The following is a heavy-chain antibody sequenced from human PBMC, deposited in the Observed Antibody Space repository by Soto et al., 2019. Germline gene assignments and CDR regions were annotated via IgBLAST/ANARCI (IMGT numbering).Heavy chain of an antibody. J-gene: IGHJ6*02. Sequence: SELLSLTCAVYGGSFSGYYWGWVRQPPGKGLEWIGEISHSGSSKYHPSFKSRVTISVDTSNNQFSLRVNSVTPADTAVYYCARGEITLLGGMDVWGQGTTVTVSS. CDR1: GGSFSGYY. CDR3: ARGEITLLGGMDV. V-gene: IGHV4-34*01. CDR2: ISHSGSS. D-gene: IGHD3-10*01.